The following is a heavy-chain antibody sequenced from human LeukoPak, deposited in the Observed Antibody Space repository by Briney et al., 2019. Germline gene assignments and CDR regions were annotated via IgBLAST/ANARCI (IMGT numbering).Heavy chain of an antibody. CDR2: IYHSGST. CDR1: GGSISSSNW. D-gene: IGHD6-13*01. CDR3: ARRRGGSSWYYDY. Sequence: SETLSLTCAVSGGSISSSNWWSWVRQPPGKGLEWIGEIYHSGSTNYNPSLKSRVTISVDKSKNQFSLKLSSVTAADTAVYYCARRRGGSSWYYDYWGQGTLVTVSS. J-gene: IGHJ4*02. V-gene: IGHV4-4*02.